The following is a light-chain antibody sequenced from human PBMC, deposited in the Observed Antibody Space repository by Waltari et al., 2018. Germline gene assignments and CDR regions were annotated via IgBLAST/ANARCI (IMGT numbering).Light chain of an antibody. CDR1: SNHIGANEY. J-gene: IGLJ3*02. CDR3: TAYRSGGTLV. V-gene: IGLV2-14*03. Sequence: QSALTQPASVSGSPGQSVTISCTGSSNHIGANEYACWYQQHPGRAPTLLIYDVRRRSSGVPDRFSGSKAGNTASLTISGLQTDDEADYHCTAYRSGGTLVFGGGTKLTVL. CDR2: DVR.